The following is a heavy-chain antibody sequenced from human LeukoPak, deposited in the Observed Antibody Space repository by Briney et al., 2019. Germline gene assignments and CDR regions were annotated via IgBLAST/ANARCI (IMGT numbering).Heavy chain of an antibody. CDR3: ARVPSSVWKPPDY. V-gene: IGHV3-21*01. J-gene: IGHJ4*02. Sequence: SVKGRFTISKDSAKNLMFLHMSSLRAEDTAVYYCARVPSSVWKPPDYWGQGALVTVS. D-gene: IGHD1-1*01.